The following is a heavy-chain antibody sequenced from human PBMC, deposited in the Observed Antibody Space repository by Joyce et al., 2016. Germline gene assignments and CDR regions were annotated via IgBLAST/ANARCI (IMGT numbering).Heavy chain of an antibody. CDR2: INGNGTMT. D-gene: IGHD1-26*01. Sequence: EVELVESGGGLVRPGGSLRLSCAASGFNFNAYWMHWVRLVPGTGLEWVSRINGNGTMTNYADSVKGRLTISRDNTKSTLYLQMNGLRVEDTAVYYCARVGATTFYWGQGTQVTVSS. V-gene: IGHV3-74*01. CDR1: GFNFNAYW. CDR3: ARVGATTFY. J-gene: IGHJ4*02.